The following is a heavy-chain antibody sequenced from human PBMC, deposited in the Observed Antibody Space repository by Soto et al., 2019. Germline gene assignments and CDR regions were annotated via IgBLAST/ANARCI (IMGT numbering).Heavy chain of an antibody. D-gene: IGHD1-26*01. CDR2: NSYSGST. Sequence: SATLSLTCTVTGGSTSTYYWSWLRQPPGKGLEWIGYNSYSGSTDYNPSLKSRVTISVDTSKNQFSLKLSSATAADTAVYYCARHGGSYSFDYWGQGTLVTVSS. J-gene: IGHJ4*02. V-gene: IGHV4-59*08. CDR1: GGSTSTYY. CDR3: ARHGGSYSFDY.